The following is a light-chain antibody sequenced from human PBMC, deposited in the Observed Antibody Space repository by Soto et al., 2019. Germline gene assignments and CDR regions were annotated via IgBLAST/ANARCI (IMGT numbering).Light chain of an antibody. J-gene: IGLJ3*02. CDR3: SSYTSRSTLV. V-gene: IGLV2-18*02. Sequence: QSVLTQPPSVSGSPGQSVTISCTGTSGDVGSYNRVSWYQQPPGTAPKLMIYGVNSRPSGVPDRFSGSKSGNTASLTISGLQAEDEADYYCSSYTSRSTLVFGGGTKVTVL. CDR1: SGDVGSYNR. CDR2: GVN.